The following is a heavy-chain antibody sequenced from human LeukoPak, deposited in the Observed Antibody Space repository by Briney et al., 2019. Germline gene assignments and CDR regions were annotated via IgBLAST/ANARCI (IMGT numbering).Heavy chain of an antibody. CDR2: ISASGGVT. D-gene: IGHD3-22*01. Sequence: GGSLRLSCAASGPTFSRYAMGWVRQTPGQGLEWVSIISASGGVTQDAASVKGRFTISRDNSKNTLYLQMNSLRADDTAVYFCAKGCTSSSCDEGRWFDPWGQGTMVTVSS. CDR3: AKGCTSSSCDEGRWFDP. V-gene: IGHV3-23*01. J-gene: IGHJ5*02. CDR1: GPTFSRYA.